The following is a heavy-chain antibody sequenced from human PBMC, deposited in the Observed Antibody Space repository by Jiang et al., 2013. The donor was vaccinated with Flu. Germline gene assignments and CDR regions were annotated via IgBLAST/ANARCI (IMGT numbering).Heavy chain of an antibody. CDR3: AREGRIAAPDV. CDR1: GGSISSYY. Sequence: SGGSISSYYWSWIRQPPGKGLEWIGYIYYSGSTNYNPSLKSRVTISVDTSKNQFSLKLSSVTAADTAVYYCAREGRIAAPDVWGQGTTVTVSS. J-gene: IGHJ6*02. D-gene: IGHD6-6*01. V-gene: IGHV4-59*01. CDR2: IYYSGST.